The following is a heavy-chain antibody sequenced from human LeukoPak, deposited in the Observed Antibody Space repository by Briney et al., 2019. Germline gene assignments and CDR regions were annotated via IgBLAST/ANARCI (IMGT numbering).Heavy chain of an antibody. CDR3: ARSPSGCPDY. D-gene: IGHD2-8*01. V-gene: IGHV4-34*01. CDR1: GGSFSGYY. Sequence: SETLSLTCAVYGGSFSGYYWSWIRQPPGKGLEWIGEINHSGSTNYNPSLKSRVTISVDTFKNQFSLKLSSVTAADTAVYYCARSPSGCPDYWGQGTLVTVSS. J-gene: IGHJ4*02. CDR2: INHSGST.